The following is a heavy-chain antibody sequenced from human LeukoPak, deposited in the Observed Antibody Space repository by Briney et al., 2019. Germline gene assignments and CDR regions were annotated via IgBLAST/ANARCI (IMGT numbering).Heavy chain of an antibody. Sequence: GGSLRLSCAAPGFTSSSYAMNWIRQAPGKGLEWVSSIGVSGDTTYYADSVKGRFTISRDNSKDTLYLQMNSLRAEDTAVYYCAKVGRPRSWPHHFDYWGQGTLVTVSS. D-gene: IGHD3-16*01. CDR3: AKVGRPRSWPHHFDY. J-gene: IGHJ4*02. CDR2: IGVSGDTT. V-gene: IGHV3-23*01. CDR1: GFTSSSYA.